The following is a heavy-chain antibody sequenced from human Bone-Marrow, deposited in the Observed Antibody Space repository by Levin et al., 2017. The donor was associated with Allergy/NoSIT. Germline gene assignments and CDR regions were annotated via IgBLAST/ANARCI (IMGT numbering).Heavy chain of an antibody. CDR1: GFTFSNYA. CDR2: FSSSGPST. D-gene: IGHD5-12*01. Sequence: PGGSLRLSCAASGFTFSNYAMSWVRQAPGKGLEWVSSFSSSGPSTYYADSVKGRFTISRDNSKNTLYLEMNSLRAEDTAVYYCATAFTASYGYASYGFNVWGQGTPVTVSS. CDR3: ATAFTASYGYASYGFNV. J-gene: IGHJ6*02. V-gene: IGHV3-23*01.